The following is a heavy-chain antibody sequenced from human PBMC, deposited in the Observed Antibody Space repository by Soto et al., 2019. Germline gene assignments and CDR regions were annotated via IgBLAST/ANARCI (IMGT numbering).Heavy chain of an antibody. CDR2: IYSGGST. CDR1: GFTVSSNY. Sequence: GSLRLSCAASGFTVSSNYMSWVRQAPGKGLEWVSVIYSGGSTYYADSVKGRFTISRDNSKNTLYLQMNSLRAEDTAVYYCARSKLTGEYYYYYYMDVWGKGTTVTVSS. D-gene: IGHD7-27*01. V-gene: IGHV3-66*02. CDR3: ARSKLTGEYYYYYYMDV. J-gene: IGHJ6*03.